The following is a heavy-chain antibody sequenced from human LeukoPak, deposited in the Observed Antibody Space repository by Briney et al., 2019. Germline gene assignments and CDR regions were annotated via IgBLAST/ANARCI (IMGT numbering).Heavy chain of an antibody. CDR2: ISAYNGNT. D-gene: IGHD6-13*01. V-gene: IGHV1-18*01. CDR3: ARDRGYSSSWTIFYYYYMDV. Sequence: GASVKVSCKASGYTFTSYGISWVRQAPGQGLEWMGWISAYNGNTNYAQKLQGRVTMTTDTSTSTAYMELRSLRSDDTAVYYCARDRGYSSSWTIFYYYYMDVWGKGTTVTVSS. J-gene: IGHJ6*03. CDR1: GYTFTSYG.